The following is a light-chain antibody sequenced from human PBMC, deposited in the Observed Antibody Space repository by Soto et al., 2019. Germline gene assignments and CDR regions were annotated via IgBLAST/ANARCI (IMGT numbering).Light chain of an antibody. CDR3: CSYAGSYTLV. V-gene: IGLV2-11*01. CDR2: DVS. Sequence: QSALTQPRSVSGSPGQSVTISCTGTSSDVGGYNYVSWYQQHPGKAPKLMIYDVSKRRSGVPDRFSGSKSGNTASLTISGLQAEDEADYYCCSYAGSYTLVFGGGTKVTVL. CDR1: SSDVGGYNY. J-gene: IGLJ2*01.